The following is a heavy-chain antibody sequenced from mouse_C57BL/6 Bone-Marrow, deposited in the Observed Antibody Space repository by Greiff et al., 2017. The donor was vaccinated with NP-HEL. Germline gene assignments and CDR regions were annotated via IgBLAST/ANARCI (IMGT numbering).Heavy chain of an antibody. J-gene: IGHJ2*01. CDR1: GFTFSSYG. D-gene: IGHD2-5*01. CDR3: ARGPLYYSNYYFDY. CDR2: ISSGGSYT. V-gene: IGHV5-6*01. Sequence: EVHLVESGGDLVKPGGSLKLSCAASGFTFSSYGMSWVRQTPDKRLEWVATISSGGSYTYYPDSVKGRFTISRDNAKNTLYLQMSSLKSEDTAMYYCARGPLYYSNYYFDYWGQGTTLTVSS.